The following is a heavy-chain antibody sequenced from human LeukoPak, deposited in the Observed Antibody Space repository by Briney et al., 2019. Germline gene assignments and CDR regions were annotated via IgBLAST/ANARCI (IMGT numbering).Heavy chain of an antibody. CDR3: ARPAEEQVGGGGAIGSPFVY. D-gene: IGHD3-16*01. CDR2: ISYDGSNK. J-gene: IGHJ4*02. CDR1: GFTFSSYT. V-gene: IGHV3-30*04. Sequence: GGSLSLSCAASGFTFSSYTIHWVRQAPGKGLEWVALISYDGSNKYYADSVKGRFTISRDTSKNTLYLQMNSLRAEDTAVYYCARPAEEQVGGGGAIGSPFVYWGQGTLVTVSS.